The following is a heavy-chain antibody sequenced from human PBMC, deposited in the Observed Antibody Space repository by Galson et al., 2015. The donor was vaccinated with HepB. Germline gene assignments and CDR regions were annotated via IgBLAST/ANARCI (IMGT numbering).Heavy chain of an antibody. CDR1: GGTFSSYT. D-gene: IGHD6-13*01. Sequence: SVKVSCKASGGTFSSYTISWVRQAPGQGLEWMGRIIPILGIANYAQKFQGRVTITADKSTSTAYMELSSLRSEDTAVYYCAKGQTGIAAAGTGADYWGQGTLVTVSS. CDR2: IIPILGIA. J-gene: IGHJ4*02. V-gene: IGHV1-69*02. CDR3: AKGQTGIAAAGTGADY.